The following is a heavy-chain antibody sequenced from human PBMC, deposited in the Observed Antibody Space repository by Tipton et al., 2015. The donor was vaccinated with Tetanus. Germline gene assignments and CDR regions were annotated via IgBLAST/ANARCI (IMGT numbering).Heavy chain of an antibody. CDR3: AKEGDILTGYLFDY. D-gene: IGHD3-9*01. J-gene: IGHJ4*02. CDR1: GFTFSSYG. V-gene: IGHV3-30*18. Sequence: SLRLSCAASGFTFSSYGTHWVRQAPGKGLEWVAVISYDGSNKYYADSVKGRFTISRDNSKNTLYLQMNSLRAEDTAVYYCAKEGDILTGYLFDYWGQGTLVTVSS. CDR2: ISYDGSNK.